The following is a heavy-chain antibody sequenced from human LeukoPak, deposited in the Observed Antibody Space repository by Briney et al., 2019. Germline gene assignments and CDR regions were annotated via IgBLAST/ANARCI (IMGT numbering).Heavy chain of an antibody. Sequence: SVKVSCKSSGGTVSSCAISWVRQAPGQGLEWLGGINRMSGAANYAQKFQGRVTLSVDKSTSTVYMELRSLRSDDTAVYYCASSYVATFDFWGQGTPVGVSS. V-gene: IGHV1-69*06. CDR3: ASSYVATFDF. CDR1: GGTVSSCA. D-gene: IGHD5-12*01. J-gene: IGHJ4*02. CDR2: INRMSGAA.